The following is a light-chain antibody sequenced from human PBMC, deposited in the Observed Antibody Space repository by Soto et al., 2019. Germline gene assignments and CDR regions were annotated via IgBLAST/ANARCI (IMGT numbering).Light chain of an antibody. CDR3: QSYDSNNQGVV. V-gene: IGLV6-57*02. CDR1: SGSIASNC. CDR2: EDN. J-gene: IGLJ2*01. Sequence: NFMLTQPHSMSESPGKTVTISCTGSSGSIASNCVQWYQQRPGSAPTTVIYEDNQRPSGVPDRFSGSIDSSSNSASLTISGLKTEDEADYYCQSYDSNNQGVVFGGGTKLTVL.